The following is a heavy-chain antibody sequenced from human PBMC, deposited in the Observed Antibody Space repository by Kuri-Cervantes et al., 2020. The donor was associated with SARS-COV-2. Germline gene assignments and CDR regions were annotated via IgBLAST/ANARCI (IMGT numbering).Heavy chain of an antibody. D-gene: IGHD6-13*01. CDR2: ISGSGGST. J-gene: IGHJ4*02. CDR3: AKDLDQQLPV. Sequence: GGSLRLSCAASGFTFSDYYLSWIRQAPGKGLEWVSAISGSGGSTYYADSVKGRFTISRDNSKNTLYLQMNSLRAEDTAVYYCAKDLDQQLPVWGQGTLVTVSS. V-gene: IGHV3-23*01. CDR1: GFTFSDYY.